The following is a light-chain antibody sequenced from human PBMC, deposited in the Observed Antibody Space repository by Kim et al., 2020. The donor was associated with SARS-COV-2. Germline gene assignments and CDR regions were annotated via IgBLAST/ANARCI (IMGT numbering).Light chain of an antibody. CDR3: QQYGSSLPFT. Sequence: PGERVTLPCRASQIVSSSYLAWYQQRPGQAPRLLIYGASGRATGIPDRFSGSGSGTDFTLTISRLEPEDSAVYYCQQYGSSLPFTFGQGTKVDIK. CDR1: QIVSSSY. CDR2: GAS. J-gene: IGKJ2*01. V-gene: IGKV3-20*01.